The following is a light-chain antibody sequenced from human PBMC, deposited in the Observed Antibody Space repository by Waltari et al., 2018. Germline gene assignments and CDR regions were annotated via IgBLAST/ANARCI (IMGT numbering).Light chain of an antibody. CDR1: QSISRNY. CDR2: GAS. V-gene: IGKV3-20*01. J-gene: IGKJ5*01. CDR3: QQYGSSRIT. Sequence: EIVLTQSPGTLSLSPGERATLSCRASQSISRNYLAWYQQKPGQGPRPRIYGASGRATGLPDRFSGSASGTDFTLTISRLEPEDFAVYYCQQYGSSRITFGQGTRLEIK.